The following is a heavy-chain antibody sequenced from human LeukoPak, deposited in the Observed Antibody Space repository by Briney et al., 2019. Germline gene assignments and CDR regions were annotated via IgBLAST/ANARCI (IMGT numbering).Heavy chain of an antibody. D-gene: IGHD3-22*01. V-gene: IGHV3-30*18. CDR3: AKDSSGPWNY. CDR2: ISYDGSNK. J-gene: IGHJ4*02. CDR1: GFTFSSYG. Sequence: GGSLRLSCAASGFTFSSYGMHWVRQAPGKGLEWVAVISYDGSNKYYADSVKGRFTISRDNSKNTLYLQMNSLRAEDTAVYYCAKDSSGPWNYWGQGTLVTVSS.